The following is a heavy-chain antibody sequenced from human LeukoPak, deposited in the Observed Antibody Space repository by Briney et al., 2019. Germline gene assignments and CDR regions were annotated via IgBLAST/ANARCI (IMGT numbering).Heavy chain of an antibody. V-gene: IGHV1-69*04. J-gene: IGHJ5*02. CDR3: ARGVGIQLWLYNP. CDR2: IIPILGIA. Sequence: GASVKVSCKSSGGTFSSYAISWVRQAPGQGLEWVGRIIPILGIANYAQKFQGRVTITADKSTSTAYMELSSLRSEDTAVYYCARGVGIQLWLYNPWGQGTLVTVSS. D-gene: IGHD5-18*01. CDR1: GGTFSSYA.